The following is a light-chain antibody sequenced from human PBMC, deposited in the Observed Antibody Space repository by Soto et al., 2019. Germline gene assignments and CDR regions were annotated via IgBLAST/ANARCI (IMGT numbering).Light chain of an antibody. V-gene: IGKV3-20*01. Sequence: EIVLTQSPGTLSLSPGERATLSCTAGQSVTSSCLAWYQRRPGRAPRLLIHTTSIRATDIPDRFSGSGSGTDFTLTISRLEPEDSGVYYCQQCGGSPLFSFGPGTRVDI. J-gene: IGKJ3*01. CDR1: QSVTSSC. CDR2: TTS. CDR3: QQCGGSPLFS.